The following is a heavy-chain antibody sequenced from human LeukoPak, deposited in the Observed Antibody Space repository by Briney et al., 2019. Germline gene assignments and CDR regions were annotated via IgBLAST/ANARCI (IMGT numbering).Heavy chain of an antibody. CDR1: GFFFSSYS. D-gene: IGHD6-19*01. CDR2: NPGGSSFT. V-gene: IGHV3-21*05. CDR3: ARDLGYSSGPNY. Sequence: GWSLRLSSAASGFFFSSYSMNWLRQAPGKGLEWVSYNPGGSSFTYYVDSVKGLFTISRDNAKNSLYLQMNSVRAEDTAVYYCARDLGYSSGPNYWGQGTRVIVSS. J-gene: IGHJ4*02.